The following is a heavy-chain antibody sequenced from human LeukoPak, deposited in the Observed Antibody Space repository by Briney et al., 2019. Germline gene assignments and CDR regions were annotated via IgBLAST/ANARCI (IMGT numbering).Heavy chain of an antibody. CDR3: ARDGVFDYYGMDV. CDR1: GFTVSSNY. J-gene: IGHJ6*02. D-gene: IGHD3-16*01. V-gene: IGHV3-53*01. CDR2: IYSGGST. Sequence: GGSLRLSCAASGFTVSSNYMSWVRQAPGKGLEWVSVIYSGGSTYYADSVKGRFTISRDHSKNTLYLQMNSLRAEDTAVYYCARDGVFDYYGMDVWGQGTTVTVSS.